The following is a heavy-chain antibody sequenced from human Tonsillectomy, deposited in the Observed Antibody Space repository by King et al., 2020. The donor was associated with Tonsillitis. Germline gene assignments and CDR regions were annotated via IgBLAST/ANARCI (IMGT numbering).Heavy chain of an antibody. CDR3: SRHYDYLWGSPSDFDI. V-gene: IGHV4-61*02. D-gene: IGHD3-16*01. Sequence: VQLQESGPGLVKPSQTLSLTCTVSGGSISSGSYYWSWIRQPAGKGLEWIGRIYTRGSTNYNPSLKSRVTMSVDTSKNHFSLRLTSVTAADTAVYYCSRHYDYLWGSPSDFDIWGQGTMVIVSS. CDR2: IYTRGST. CDR1: GGSISSGSYY. J-gene: IGHJ3*02.